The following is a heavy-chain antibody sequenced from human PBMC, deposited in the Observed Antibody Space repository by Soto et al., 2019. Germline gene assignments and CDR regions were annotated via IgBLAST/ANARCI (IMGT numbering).Heavy chain of an antibody. CDR3: AVVATILDY. V-gene: IGHV3-11*01. CDR1: GFSFGDYY. Sequence: GGSLRLSCVASGFSFGDYYMTWIRQSPGKGLEWVSYISGSGTTIDYADSVKGRFTISRDNPKNSLYLQMNSLRAEDTAVYYCAVVATILDYWGQGTLVTVSS. CDR2: ISGSGTTI. J-gene: IGHJ4*02. D-gene: IGHD5-12*01.